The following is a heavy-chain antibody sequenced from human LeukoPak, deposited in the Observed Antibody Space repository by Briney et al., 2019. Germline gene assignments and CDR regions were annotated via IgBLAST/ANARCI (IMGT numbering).Heavy chain of an antibody. J-gene: IGHJ4*02. Sequence: SVKVSCKASGGTFSSYAISWVRQAPGQGLEWMGRIIPILGIANYAQKFQGRVTITADKSTSTAYMELSSLRSEDTAVYYCARGVDRYNWNNYYWGQGTLVTVSS. D-gene: IGHD1/OR15-1a*01. CDR2: IIPILGIA. V-gene: IGHV1-69*04. CDR3: ARGVDRYNWNNYY. CDR1: GGTFSSYA.